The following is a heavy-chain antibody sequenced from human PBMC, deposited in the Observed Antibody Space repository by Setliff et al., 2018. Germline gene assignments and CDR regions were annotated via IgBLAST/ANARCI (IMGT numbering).Heavy chain of an antibody. D-gene: IGHD6-19*01. V-gene: IGHV4-34*08. CDR3: ATSGFCSAGSCYSFDD. J-gene: IGHJ4*02. Sequence: PSETLSLTCAAYGGTFSDYYWTWIRQPPGKGLEWVGEINHRGSTNYNPSLKSRVTISVDTSKDQFSLELTSVTAADTAVYYCATSGFCSAGSCYSFDDWGQGALVTVSS. CDR1: GGTFSDYY. CDR2: INHRGST.